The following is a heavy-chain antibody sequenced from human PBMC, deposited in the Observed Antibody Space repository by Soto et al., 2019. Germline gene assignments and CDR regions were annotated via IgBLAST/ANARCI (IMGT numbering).Heavy chain of an antibody. Sequence: QVQLVESGGGLVKPGGSLRLSCAASGFIFSDYHMNWIRQAPGKGLEWVSCISSSGSTIYFADSVKGRFTISRDDAKNSLHLQMNSLRAEDTAVYYCARGGLGPFYYDSTGPLDYWGQGTLVTVSS. D-gene: IGHD3-22*01. J-gene: IGHJ4*02. CDR3: ARGGLGPFYYDSTGPLDY. CDR2: ISSSGSTI. V-gene: IGHV3-11*01. CDR1: GFIFSDYH.